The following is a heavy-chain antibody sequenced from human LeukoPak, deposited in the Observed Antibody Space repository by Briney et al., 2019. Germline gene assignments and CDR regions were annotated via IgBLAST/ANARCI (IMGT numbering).Heavy chain of an antibody. J-gene: IGHJ5*02. D-gene: IGHD6-13*01. V-gene: IGHV4-59*01. Sequence: PSETLSLTCTVSGGSISSYYWSWIRQPPGKGLEWIGYIYYSGSTNYNPSLESRVTISVDTSKNHFSLKLSSVTAADTAVHYCARDHSSSWIGAVNWFDPWGERTLVTVSS. CDR2: IYYSGST. CDR1: GGSISSYY. CDR3: ARDHSSSWIGAVNWFDP.